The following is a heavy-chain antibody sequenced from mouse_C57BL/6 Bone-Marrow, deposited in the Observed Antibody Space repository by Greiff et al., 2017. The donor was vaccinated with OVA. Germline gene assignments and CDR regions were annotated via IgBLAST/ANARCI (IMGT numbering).Heavy chain of an antibody. D-gene: IGHD1-1*01. Sequence: VQLKESGPELVKPGASVKISCKASGYSFTGYYMNWVKQSPEKSLEWIGEINPSTGGTTYNQKFKAKATLTVDKSSSTAYMQLKSLTSEDSAVYYCARGRGITTVVRYAMDYWGQGTSVTVSS. CDR3: ARGRGITTVVRYAMDY. CDR1: GYSFTGYY. V-gene: IGHV1-42*01. J-gene: IGHJ4*01. CDR2: INPSTGGT.